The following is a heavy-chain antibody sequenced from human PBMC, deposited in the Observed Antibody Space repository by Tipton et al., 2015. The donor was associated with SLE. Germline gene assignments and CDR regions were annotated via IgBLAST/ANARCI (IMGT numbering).Heavy chain of an antibody. J-gene: IGHJ4*02. CDR3: ARNPAEAGTVDS. D-gene: IGHD6-13*01. Sequence: TLSLTCTVSGDSISSGSYYWSWIRQPAGKGLEWIGRIYATGSTNYNPSLESRVTISVDTSKNQFSLKLTSVTAADSAGYYCARNPAEAGTVDSWGQGTLVTVSS. CDR2: IYATGST. CDR1: GDSISSGSYY. V-gene: IGHV4-61*02.